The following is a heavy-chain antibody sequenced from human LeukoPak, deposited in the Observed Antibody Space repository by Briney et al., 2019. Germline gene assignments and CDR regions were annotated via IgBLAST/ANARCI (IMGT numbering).Heavy chain of an antibody. Sequence: GGSLRLSCAASGFTFSSYAMSWVRQAPGKGLEWVSAISGSGGSTYYADSVKGRFTISRDNSKNTLYLQMNSLRAEDTAVYYCARIRAYDFWSGYSVIFDYWGQGTLVTVSS. CDR1: GFTFSSYA. CDR3: ARIRAYDFWSGYSVIFDY. CDR2: ISGSGGST. V-gene: IGHV3-23*01. D-gene: IGHD3-3*01. J-gene: IGHJ4*02.